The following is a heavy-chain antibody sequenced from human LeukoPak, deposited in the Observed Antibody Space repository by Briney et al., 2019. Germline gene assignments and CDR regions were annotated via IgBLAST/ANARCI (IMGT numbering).Heavy chain of an antibody. CDR1: GFSISTDGVA. Sequence: SGPTLVKPTQTLTLTCTFSGFSISTDGVAVGWIRQPPGKALQWLALIYWDDDERYSPSLKNRLTITKDTSRNQVVLRMTNMDPVDAGTYYCVHGKMAARPLGDYFDYWGQGILVTVSS. CDR2: IYWDDDE. J-gene: IGHJ4*02. D-gene: IGHD1-26*01. CDR3: VHGKMAARPLGDYFDY. V-gene: IGHV2-5*02.